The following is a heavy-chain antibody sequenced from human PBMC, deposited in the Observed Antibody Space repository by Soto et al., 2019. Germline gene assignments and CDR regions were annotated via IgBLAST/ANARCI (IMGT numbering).Heavy chain of an antibody. CDR3: ARVDSSGWYRNWFAP. CDR1: GGTFRSYA. Sequence: QVQLVQSGAEVKKPGSSVKVSCKASGGTFRSYAISCVRQAPGHGLEWMGGIIPIFGTANYAQKFQGRVTITAVESTSTAYMELSSLRSDDTAVYYCARVDSSGWYRNWFAPWGQGTLVTVSS. V-gene: IGHV1-69*12. CDR2: IIPIFGTA. J-gene: IGHJ5*02. D-gene: IGHD6-19*01.